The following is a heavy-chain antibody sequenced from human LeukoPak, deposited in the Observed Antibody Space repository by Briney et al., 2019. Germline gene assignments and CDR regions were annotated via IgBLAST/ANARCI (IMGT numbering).Heavy chain of an antibody. CDR2: ISGSGGST. CDR3: AKDLARSTSYIRDWFGP. V-gene: IGHV3-23*01. D-gene: IGHD2-2*01. Sequence: GGSLRLSCAASGFTFSSYAMSWVRQAPGKGLEWVSAISGSGGSTYYADSVKGRFTISRDNSKNTLYLQMNSLRAEDTAVYYCAKDLARSTSYIRDWFGPWGQGTLVTVSS. J-gene: IGHJ5*02. CDR1: GFTFSSYA.